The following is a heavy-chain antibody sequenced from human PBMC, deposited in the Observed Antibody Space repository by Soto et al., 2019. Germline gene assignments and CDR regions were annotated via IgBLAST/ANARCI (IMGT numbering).Heavy chain of an antibody. J-gene: IGHJ6*02. Sequence: SVKVSCKASGGIFSSHAITWVRQAPGQGLEWMGGIVPIFGTANYAQQFQGRVTITADKSTSTAYLELSSLTSEDTAVYYCASDIVVVVAVPDDYYYGMDVWGQGATVTVSS. D-gene: IGHD2-15*01. V-gene: IGHV1-69*06. CDR2: IVPIFGTA. CDR1: GGIFSSHA. CDR3: ASDIVVVVAVPDDYYYGMDV.